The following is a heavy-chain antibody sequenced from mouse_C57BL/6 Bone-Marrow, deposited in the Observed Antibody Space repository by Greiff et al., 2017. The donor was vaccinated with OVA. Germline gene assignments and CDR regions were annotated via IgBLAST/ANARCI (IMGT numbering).Heavy chain of an antibody. J-gene: IGHJ4*01. Sequence: QVQLKESGPGLVQPSQSLSITCTVSGFSLTSYGVHWVRQPPGKGLEWLGVIWSGGSTDYNAAFISRLSISKDNSKSQVFFKMNSLQADDTAIYYCAKILRRYYYAMDYWGQGTSVTVSS. D-gene: IGHD2-12*01. CDR2: IWSGGST. CDR1: GFSLTSYG. V-gene: IGHV2-4*01. CDR3: AKILRRYYYAMDY.